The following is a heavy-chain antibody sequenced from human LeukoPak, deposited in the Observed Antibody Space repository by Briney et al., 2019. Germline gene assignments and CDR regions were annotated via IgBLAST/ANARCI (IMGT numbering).Heavy chain of an antibody. Sequence: GGSLRLSCAASGFTFSSYWMSWVRQAPGEGLEWVSTVSGSGGNTYYADSVKGRFTISRDSSKNTLYLQMNSLRAEDTAVYYCARRSGGSCFAFDPWGQGTLVTVSS. CDR1: GFTFSSYW. V-gene: IGHV3-23*01. CDR2: VSGSGGNT. CDR3: ARRSGGSCFAFDP. J-gene: IGHJ5*02. D-gene: IGHD2-15*01.